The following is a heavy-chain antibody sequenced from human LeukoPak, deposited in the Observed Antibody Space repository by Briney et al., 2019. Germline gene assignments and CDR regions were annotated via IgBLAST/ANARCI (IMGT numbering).Heavy chain of an antibody. J-gene: IGHJ4*02. CDR3: ASRPGLAVAGLDY. Sequence: ASVKVSCKASGYTFINYAIHWVRQAPGQGLEWMGWVNPGNDDTKYSQTFQGRLTITSDTSASTAYMELRSLRSEDTAVYYCASRPGLAVAGLDYWGQGTLVTVSS. CDR1: GYTFINYA. V-gene: IGHV1-3*01. CDR2: VNPGNDDT. D-gene: IGHD6-19*01.